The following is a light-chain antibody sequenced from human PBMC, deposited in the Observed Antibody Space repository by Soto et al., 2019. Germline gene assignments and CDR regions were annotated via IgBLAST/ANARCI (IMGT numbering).Light chain of an antibody. V-gene: IGKV2-28*01. CDR1: EGFLYGNGYKY. J-gene: IGKJ4*01. CDR2: LGY. CDR3: LQALQTPPT. Sequence: IAMTQSPLSLSTPPCDAGHISFRSSEGFLYGNGYKYLDWYLQKPGQYPQLLIYLGYNRASGVTDRFSGSGSGTEYTLKISRLEAEDVGVYYCLQALQTPPTCGGGTTVDIK.